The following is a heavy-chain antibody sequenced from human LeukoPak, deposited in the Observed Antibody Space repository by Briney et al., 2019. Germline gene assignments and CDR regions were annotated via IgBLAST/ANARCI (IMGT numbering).Heavy chain of an antibody. D-gene: IGHD6-13*01. CDR3: ARDDSSSWSPATY. Sequence: ASVKVSCKASGYTFTNSGIGWVRQAPGQGLEWMGWINPNSGVTNYAQKFQGRVTMTRDTSINTAYMELSRLRSDDAAMYYCARDDSSSWSPATYWGQGTLVTVSS. V-gene: IGHV1-2*02. CDR2: INPNSGVT. J-gene: IGHJ4*02. CDR1: GYTFTNSG.